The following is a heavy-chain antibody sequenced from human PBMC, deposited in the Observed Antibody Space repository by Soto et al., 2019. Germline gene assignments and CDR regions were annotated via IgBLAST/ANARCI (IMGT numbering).Heavy chain of an antibody. CDR3: ARVSIVGYYFDY. D-gene: IGHD1-26*01. Sequence: ASETLSLTCSVSGGSISSGDYYWSWIRQPPGKGLEWIGYMFYTGTTYYNPSLKSRVAISVDTSKNQFSLKLSSVTAADTAVYYCARVSIVGYYFDYWGQGTLVTVSS. CDR1: GGSISSGDYY. J-gene: IGHJ4*02. V-gene: IGHV4-30-4*01. CDR2: MFYTGTT.